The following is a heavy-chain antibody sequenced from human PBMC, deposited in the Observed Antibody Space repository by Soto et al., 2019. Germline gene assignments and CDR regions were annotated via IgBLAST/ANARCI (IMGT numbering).Heavy chain of an antibody. V-gene: IGHV4-30-2*01. J-gene: IGHJ5*02. CDR1: GDSISSRGSS. CDR2: IYHSGST. CDR3: ARAGAKRISEWPNGFDP. Sequence: QLQESGLGLVQPSQTLSLTCAVSGDSISSRGSSWAWIRQPPGKGLEWIGYIYHSGSTFYNPSLRSRVTISVDRSKNQFSLKVNSVPAADTVMYCCARAGAKRISEWPNGFDPWGQGTLVTVSS. D-gene: IGHD3-3*01.